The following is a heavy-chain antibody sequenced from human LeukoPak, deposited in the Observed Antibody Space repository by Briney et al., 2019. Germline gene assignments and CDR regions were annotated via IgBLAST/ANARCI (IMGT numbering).Heavy chain of an antibody. CDR2: IKQDGSEK. D-gene: IGHD4-23*01. Sequence: GGSLRLSCAASGFTFSSYWMSWVRQAPGKGLEWVANIKQDGSEKYYVDSVKGRFTISRDNAKNSLYLQMNSLRAEDTAVYYCARDPDGDYGGHYFDYWGQGTLVTVSS. J-gene: IGHJ4*02. V-gene: IGHV3-7*01. CDR1: GFTFSSYW. CDR3: ARDPDGDYGGHYFDY.